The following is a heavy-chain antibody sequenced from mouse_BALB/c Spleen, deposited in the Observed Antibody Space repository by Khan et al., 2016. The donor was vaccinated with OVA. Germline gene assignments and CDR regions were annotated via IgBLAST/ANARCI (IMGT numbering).Heavy chain of an antibody. CDR1: GYSITSDYA. D-gene: IGHD2-3*01. Sequence: EVQLQESGPGLVNPSQSLSLTCTVTGYSITSDYAWNWIRQFPGNKLEWMGYINYSGSTNYNPALKSRISITRDPSKNQFFLQLNSVTTEDTATYYCARDGSRYNYAMDYWGQGTSVTVAS. CDR3: ARDGSRYNYAMDY. V-gene: IGHV3-2*02. J-gene: IGHJ4*01. CDR2: INYSGST.